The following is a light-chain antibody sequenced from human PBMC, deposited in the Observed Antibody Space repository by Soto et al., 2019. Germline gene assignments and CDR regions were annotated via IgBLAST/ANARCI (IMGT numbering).Light chain of an antibody. V-gene: IGKV2-30*01. CDR3: MQTAHWPYT. CDR2: KVF. Sequence: DVVMTQSPLSLPVTLGQSASISCTSSQSLVYADGNTYLNWLQQRPGQSPRRLIYKVFNRDSGGPDRFSGSASGSEFTLTISRVEAEDIGVYYCMQTAHWPYTFGRGTKLEIK. J-gene: IGKJ2*01. CDR1: QSLVYADGNTY.